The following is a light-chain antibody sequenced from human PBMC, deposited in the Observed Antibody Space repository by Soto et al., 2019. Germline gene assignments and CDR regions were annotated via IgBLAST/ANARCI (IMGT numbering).Light chain of an antibody. CDR1: QGISNS. J-gene: IGKJ3*01. CDR2: DAS. V-gene: IGKV1-33*01. Sequence: DIQMTQSPSSLSASVGDRVTITCQASQGISNSLNWYQHKVGKAPKLLIYDASNLETGVPSRFSGSGSGTDFTFTINSLQSEDVGTYYCQHYADLPFTFGPGTTVAI. CDR3: QHYADLPFT.